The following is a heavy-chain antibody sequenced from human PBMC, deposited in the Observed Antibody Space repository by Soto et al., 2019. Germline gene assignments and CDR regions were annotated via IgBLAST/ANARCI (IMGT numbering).Heavy chain of an antibody. CDR3: ARGPITTNPRFDP. Sequence: KSSETLSLTCAVYGGSFSGYYWSWIRQPPGKGLEWIGEINHNGSTNYNPSLKSRVTISVDTSKNQFSLKLTSVTAADTAVYYCARGPITTNPRFDPWGQGTLVTVSS. V-gene: IGHV4-34*01. J-gene: IGHJ5*02. CDR2: INHNGST. CDR1: GGSFSGYY. D-gene: IGHD3-22*01.